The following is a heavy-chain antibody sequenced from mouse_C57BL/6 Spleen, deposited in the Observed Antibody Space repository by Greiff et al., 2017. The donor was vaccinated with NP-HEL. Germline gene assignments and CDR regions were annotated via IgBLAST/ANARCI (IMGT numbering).Heavy chain of an antibody. CDR3: ARVDTTVVAYYFDY. CDR2: ISYDGSN. V-gene: IGHV3-6*01. D-gene: IGHD1-1*01. Sequence: EVKLQESGPGLVKPSQSLSLTCSVTGYSITSGYYWNWIRQFPGNKLEWMGYISYDGSNNYNPSLKNRISITRDTSKNQFFLKLNSVTTEDTATYYCARVDTTVVAYYFDYWGQGTTLTVSS. CDR1: GYSITSGYY. J-gene: IGHJ2*01.